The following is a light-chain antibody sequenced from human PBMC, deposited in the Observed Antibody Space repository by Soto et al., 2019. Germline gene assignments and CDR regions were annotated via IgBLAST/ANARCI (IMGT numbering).Light chain of an antibody. CDR3: LLDFRYFWA. CDR2: AAS. Sequence: AIQLTQSPSSLYASVGDRVTITCRASQAIRTALGWYQQKPGKGPKLLIYAASILQSGVPSRFSGSGSGTDFTLTISSLQPEDFATYYCLLDFRYFWAFGQGTKVDIK. CDR1: QAIRTA. V-gene: IGKV1-6*01. J-gene: IGKJ1*01.